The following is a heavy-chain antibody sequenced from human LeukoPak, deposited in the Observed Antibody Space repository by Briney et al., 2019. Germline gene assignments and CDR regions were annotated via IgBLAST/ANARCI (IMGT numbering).Heavy chain of an antibody. Sequence: GSLRLSCAASGFTFSSYAMSWVRQAPGKGLEWVSAISGSGGSTYYADSVKGRFTISRDNSKNTLYLQMNSLRAEDTAIYYCAKSSRIVVVPAAVDYWGQGTLVTVSS. D-gene: IGHD2-2*01. J-gene: IGHJ4*02. CDR1: GFTFSSYA. CDR2: ISGSGGST. V-gene: IGHV3-23*01. CDR3: AKSSRIVVVPAAVDY.